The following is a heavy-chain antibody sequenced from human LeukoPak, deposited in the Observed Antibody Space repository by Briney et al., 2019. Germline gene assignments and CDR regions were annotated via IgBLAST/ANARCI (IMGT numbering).Heavy chain of an antibody. V-gene: IGHV4-59*08. CDR2: VYYSGST. Sequence: SETLSLTCTVSGGSISSYYWSWIRQPPGKGLECIGHVYYSGSTDYNPSLKSRLTISVDSSMNQFSLKLTSVTAADTAVYYCARRYSGSYYADFWGQGSLVTVSS. CDR3: ARRYSGSYYADF. J-gene: IGHJ4*02. CDR1: GGSISSYY. D-gene: IGHD1-26*01.